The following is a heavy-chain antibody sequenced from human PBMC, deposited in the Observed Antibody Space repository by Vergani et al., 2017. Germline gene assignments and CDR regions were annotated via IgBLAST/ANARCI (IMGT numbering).Heavy chain of an antibody. CDR1: GGSISSSSYY. Sequence: QLQLQESGPGLVKPSETLSLTCTVSGGSISSSSYYWGWIRQPPGKGLEWIGSIYYSGSTYYNPSLQSRVTISVDTSKNQFSLKLSSVTAADTAVYYCARVSIAAFDYWGQGTLVTVSS. D-gene: IGHD6-6*01. CDR2: IYYSGST. J-gene: IGHJ4*02. V-gene: IGHV4-39*07. CDR3: ARVSIAAFDY.